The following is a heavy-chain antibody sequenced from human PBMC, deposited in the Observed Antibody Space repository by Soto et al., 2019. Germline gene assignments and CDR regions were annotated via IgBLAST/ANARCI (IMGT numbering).Heavy chain of an antibody. J-gene: IGHJ4*02. CDR1: GFTFSAYW. CDR3: MAWGDSSNF. D-gene: IGHD3-22*01. Sequence: EVPLVDSGGGLVQPGGSLRLSCAASGFTFSAYWMSWVRQAPGKGLEWVAHIKPDGSEKYYVDSVKGRFAISRDNVEKSLPLQMNGLRAEDTAVYYCMAWGDSSNFWSRGTLVTVSS. V-gene: IGHV3-7*01. CDR2: IKPDGSEK.